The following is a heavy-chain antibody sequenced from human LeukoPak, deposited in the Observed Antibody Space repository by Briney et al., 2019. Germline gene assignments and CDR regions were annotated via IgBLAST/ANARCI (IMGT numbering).Heavy chain of an antibody. CDR1: GFTFSSCS. V-gene: IGHV3-21*01. J-gene: IGHJ3*02. Sequence: PGGSLRLSCAASGFTFSSCSMNWVRQAPGKGLEWVSSITRSSYIYYADSVKGRFTISRDNAKNSLYLQMNSLGAEDTAVYYCAGYVSSGRRDAFDIWGQGTMVTVSS. D-gene: IGHD3-22*01. CDR3: AGYVSSGRRDAFDI. CDR2: ITRSSYI.